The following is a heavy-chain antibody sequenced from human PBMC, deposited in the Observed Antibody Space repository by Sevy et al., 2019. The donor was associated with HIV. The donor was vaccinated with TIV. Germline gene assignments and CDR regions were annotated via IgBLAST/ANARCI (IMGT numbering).Heavy chain of an antibody. CDR1: GGTFSSYD. Sequence: ASVKVSCKASGGTFSSYDISWVRHAPGQGLEWMGGIIPIFGTANYAQKFQGRVTITADKSTSTAYMELSSLRSEDTAVYYCARSKYLGQASQGTFDYWGQGTLVTVSS. V-gene: IGHV1-69*06. CDR3: ARSKYLGQASQGTFDY. CDR2: IIPIFGTA. J-gene: IGHJ4*02. D-gene: IGHD2-2*02.